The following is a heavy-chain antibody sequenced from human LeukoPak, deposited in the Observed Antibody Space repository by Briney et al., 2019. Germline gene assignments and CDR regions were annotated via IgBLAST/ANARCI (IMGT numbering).Heavy chain of an antibody. D-gene: IGHD3-10*01. CDR2: INHSGST. V-gene: IGHV4-34*01. Sequence: PSETLSLTCAVYGGSFSGYYWSWIRQPPGKGLEWIGEINHSGSTNYNPSLKSRVTISVDTSKNQFSLKLSSVTAADTAVYYCARHPTALLWFGESPTNWFDPWGQGTLVTVSS. J-gene: IGHJ5*02. CDR1: GGSFSGYY. CDR3: ARHPTALLWFGESPTNWFDP.